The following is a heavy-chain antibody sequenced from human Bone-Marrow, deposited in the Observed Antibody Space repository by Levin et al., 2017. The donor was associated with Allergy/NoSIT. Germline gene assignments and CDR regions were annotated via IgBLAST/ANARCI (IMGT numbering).Heavy chain of an antibody. Sequence: SSETLSLTCTVSGFSIKTGSYWAWLRQAPGKGLEWIGNVYQSGESHYNPSLKSRVTISADTAQNRFSLKVTSLTAADTGVYYCATGADYFQNWGLGTPVTVSS. V-gene: IGHV4-38-2*02. CDR3: ATGADYFQN. J-gene: IGHJ1*01. CDR2: VYQSGES. CDR1: GFSIKTGSY.